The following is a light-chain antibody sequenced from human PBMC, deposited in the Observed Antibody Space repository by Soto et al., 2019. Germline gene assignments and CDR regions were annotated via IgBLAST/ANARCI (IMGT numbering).Light chain of an antibody. V-gene: IGLV2-14*03. J-gene: IGLJ2*01. CDR2: DVI. Sequence: QSALTQPASVSGSPGQSITISCTGTSSDVGAYNYVSWYQQHPGKAPKIMIYDVINRPSGISNRFSGSKSGNTASLTISGLQAEDEADYSCSSFTSTSTPVVFGGGTTVTVL. CDR3: SSFTSTSTPVV. CDR1: SSDVGAYNY.